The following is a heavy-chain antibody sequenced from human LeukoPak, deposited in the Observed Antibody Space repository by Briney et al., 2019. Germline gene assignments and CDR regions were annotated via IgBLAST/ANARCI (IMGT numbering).Heavy chain of an antibody. Sequence: SVKVSCKASGGTFSSYAISWARQAPGQGLEWMGGIIPIFGTANYAQKFQGRVTITADESTSTAYMELSSLRSEDTAVYYCARDHIVVVTATTYYYYGMDVWGQGTTVTVSS. CDR2: IIPIFGTA. J-gene: IGHJ6*02. CDR3: ARDHIVVVTATTYYYYGMDV. V-gene: IGHV1-69*13. CDR1: GGTFSSYA. D-gene: IGHD2-21*02.